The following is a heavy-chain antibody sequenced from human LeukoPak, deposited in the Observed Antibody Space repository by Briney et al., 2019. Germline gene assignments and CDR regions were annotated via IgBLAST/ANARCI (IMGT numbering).Heavy chain of an antibody. J-gene: IGHJ4*02. Sequence: ASVKVSCKASGYPFRSYVVHWLRQASGQSLEWIGWINPANGNTKYSRNFQGRVTITRDTSASVVYMELSSLGYEDTAVYYCARDGYDADGYLDYWGQGALVPVSS. V-gene: IGHV1-3*01. CDR1: GYPFRSYV. D-gene: IGHD5-12*01. CDR2: INPANGNT. CDR3: ARDGYDADGYLDY.